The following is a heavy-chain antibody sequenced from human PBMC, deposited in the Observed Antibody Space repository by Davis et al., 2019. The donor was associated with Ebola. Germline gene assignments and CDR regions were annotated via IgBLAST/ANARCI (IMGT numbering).Heavy chain of an antibody. CDR1: GSTVSTLA. J-gene: IGHJ6*04. D-gene: IGHD3-10*01. Sequence: PSDILSSTFAPPGSTVSTLAWNWIRQSPSRGLEWLGRTYYSSKWYNDYAVSVKSRITINPDTSKNQFSLHLNSVTPEDTALYFCARGWLRRGLGAWGEGTAVTVSS. CDR2: TYYSSKWYN. CDR3: ARGWLRRGLGA. V-gene: IGHV6-1*01.